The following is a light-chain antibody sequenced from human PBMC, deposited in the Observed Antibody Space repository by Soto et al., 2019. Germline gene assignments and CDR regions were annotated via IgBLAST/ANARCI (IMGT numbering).Light chain of an antibody. CDR2: GAS. CDR1: QSISTTY. V-gene: IGKV3-11*01. CDR3: QQRSNWPLT. J-gene: IGKJ1*01. Sequence: ENVLTQSPGTLSLSPGERVTLSCRASQSISTTYLAWYQQKPGQAPRLLIYGASNRATGIPARFSGSGSGTDFTLTISSLEPEDFAVYYCQQRSNWPLTFGQGTKVDIK.